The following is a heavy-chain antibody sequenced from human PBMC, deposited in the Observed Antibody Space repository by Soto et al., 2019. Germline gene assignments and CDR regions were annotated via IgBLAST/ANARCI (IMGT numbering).Heavy chain of an antibody. Sequence: VQLVESGGGLIQPGGSLRLSCAASGLTVSQNYMAWVRQAPEMGPQWVSVLYAEGSTYYTESVKGRFTISRDPSKNTLFLQMDGLRAEDTAVYYCVRPRPSGENYGMDVWGQGTTVTVSS. V-gene: IGHV3-53*01. CDR2: LYAEGST. CDR3: VRPRPSGENYGMDV. D-gene: IGHD1-26*01. CDR1: GLTVSQNY. J-gene: IGHJ6*02.